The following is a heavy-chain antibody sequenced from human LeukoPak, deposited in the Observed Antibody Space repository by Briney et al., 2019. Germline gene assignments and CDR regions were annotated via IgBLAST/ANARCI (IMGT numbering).Heavy chain of an antibody. J-gene: IGHJ4*02. CDR2: IYYSGST. Sequence: PSETLSLTCTVSGGSISSYYWSWIRQPPGKGLEWIGYIYYSGSTNYNPSLKSRVTISVDTSKNQFSLKLSSVTAADTAVYYCARLSITLRYFDYWGQGTLVTVSS. CDR3: ARLSITLRYFDY. V-gene: IGHV4-59*08. CDR1: GGSISSYY.